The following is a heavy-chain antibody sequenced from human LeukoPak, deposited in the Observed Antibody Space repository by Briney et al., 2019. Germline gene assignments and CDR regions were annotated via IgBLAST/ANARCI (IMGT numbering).Heavy chain of an antibody. V-gene: IGHV3-7*01. J-gene: IGHJ4*02. CDR3: ARGVPRLAPIVETKAL. CDR1: GFTFSSYW. CDR2: IRQDGSEK. D-gene: IGHD3-22*01. Sequence: GGSLRLSCAASGFTFSSYWMSWVRQAPGKGLEWVANIRQDGSEKYYVDSVKGRFTISRDNTKNSLYLQMNTLSAEDTAVYYCARGVPRLAPIVETKALWGQGTLVTVSS.